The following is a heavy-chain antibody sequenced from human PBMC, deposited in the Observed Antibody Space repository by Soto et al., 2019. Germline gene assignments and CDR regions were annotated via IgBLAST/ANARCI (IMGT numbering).Heavy chain of an antibody. CDR3: ARVPKTGYYCPYYYGMDV. CDR1: GGSFSGYY. V-gene: IGHV4-34*01. D-gene: IGHD3-9*01. J-gene: IGHJ6*02. Sequence: PSETLSLTCAVYGGSFSGYYWSWIRQPPGKGLEWIGEINHSGSTNYNPSLKSRVTISVDTSKNQFSLKLSSVTAADTAVYYCARVPKTGYYCPYYYGMDVWCQGTTVTVS. CDR2: INHSGST.